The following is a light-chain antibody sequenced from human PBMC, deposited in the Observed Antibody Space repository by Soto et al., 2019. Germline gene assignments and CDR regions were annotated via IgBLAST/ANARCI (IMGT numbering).Light chain of an antibody. J-gene: IGLJ3*02. CDR2: GNS. V-gene: IGLV1-40*01. Sequence: QSVLPQPPSVYGAPGQRVTISCTGSSSNIGAGYDVHWYQQLPGTAPKLLIYGNSNRPSGVPDRFSGSKSGTSASLAITGLQAEDEADYYCAAWDDSLSGVVFGGGTKLTVL. CDR3: AAWDDSLSGVV. CDR1: SSNIGAGYD.